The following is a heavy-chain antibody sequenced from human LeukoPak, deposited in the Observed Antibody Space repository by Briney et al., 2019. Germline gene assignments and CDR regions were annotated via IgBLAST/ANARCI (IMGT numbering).Heavy chain of an antibody. CDR3: ARGPVSPGWFDP. CDR2: ITSSGSTI. Sequence: GGSLRLSCAASGFTFSDYYMTWIRQAPGKGLEWVSYITSSGSTIYYADSVKGRFTISRDNAKNSLYLQMNSLRLEVTAVYYCARGPVSPGWFDPWGQGTLVTVSS. CDR1: GFTFSDYY. V-gene: IGHV3-11*04. J-gene: IGHJ5*02.